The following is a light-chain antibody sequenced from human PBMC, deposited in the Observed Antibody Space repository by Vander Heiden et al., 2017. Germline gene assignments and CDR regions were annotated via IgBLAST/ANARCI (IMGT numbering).Light chain of an antibody. CDR2: AAS. CDR1: QSISSY. CDR3: QQSHSTPWT. J-gene: IGKJ1*01. Sequence: DIQTTQSPSSLSAPVGDRVTITCRASQSISSYLNWYQQKPGKAPKLLIYAASSLQSGVPSRFSGSGSGTDFTLTISSLQPEDFATYYCQQSHSTPWTFGQGTKVEIK. V-gene: IGKV1-39*01.